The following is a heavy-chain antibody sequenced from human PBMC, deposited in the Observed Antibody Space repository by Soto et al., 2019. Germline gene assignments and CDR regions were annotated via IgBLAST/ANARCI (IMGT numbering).Heavy chain of an antibody. Sequence: EVQLVESGGGLVQPGGSLRLSCAASGFTFSSYWMHWVRQAQGKGLVWVSRINSDGSSTSYADSVKGRFTISRDNAKNTLYLQMNSLRAEDTAVYYCARGREGYCSGGSCPYRNWFDPWGQGTLVTVSS. V-gene: IGHV3-74*01. CDR1: GFTFSSYW. CDR2: INSDGSST. J-gene: IGHJ5*02. D-gene: IGHD2-15*01. CDR3: ARGREGYCSGGSCPYRNWFDP.